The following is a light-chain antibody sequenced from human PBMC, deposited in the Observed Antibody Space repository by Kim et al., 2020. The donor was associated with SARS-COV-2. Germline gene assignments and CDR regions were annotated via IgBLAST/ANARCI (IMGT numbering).Light chain of an antibody. V-gene: IGKV1-39*01. Sequence: SVGDRVTITCRASQSISRYLNWYQQKPGKAPNLLIYAASNLQSGVPSRFSGSGSGTDFTLTISSLQPEDFATYYCQQSYSSSTWTFGQGTKVDIK. CDR2: AAS. CDR3: QQSYSSSTWT. J-gene: IGKJ1*01. CDR1: QSISRY.